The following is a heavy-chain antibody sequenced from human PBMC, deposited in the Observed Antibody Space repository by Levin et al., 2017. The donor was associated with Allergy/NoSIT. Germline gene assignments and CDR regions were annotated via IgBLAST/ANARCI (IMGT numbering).Heavy chain of an antibody. CDR3: ARGLWGDY. J-gene: IGHJ4*02. CDR2: IKEDGSEI. D-gene: IGHD3-16*01. Sequence: GESLKISCAVSGLNFRRSNWLMWIRQAPGKGLECLANIKEDGSEINYVDSVEGRFTISRDNAKSSLYLQMNSLRAEDTAVYYCARGLWGDYWGQGTLVTVSS. CDR1: GLNFRRSNW. V-gene: IGHV3-7*04.